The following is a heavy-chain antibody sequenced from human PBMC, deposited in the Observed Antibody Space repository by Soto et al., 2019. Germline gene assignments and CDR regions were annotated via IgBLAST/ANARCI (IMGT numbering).Heavy chain of an antibody. Sequence: ASLKVSCKASGYTFTGYYMHWVRQAPGQGLEWMGWINPNSGGTNYAQKFQGWVTMTRDTSISTAYMELSRLRSDDTAVYYCARDMGYEAFDIWGQGTMVTVSS. D-gene: IGHD5-12*01. CDR2: INPNSGGT. CDR1: GYTFTGYY. CDR3: ARDMGYEAFDI. J-gene: IGHJ3*02. V-gene: IGHV1-2*04.